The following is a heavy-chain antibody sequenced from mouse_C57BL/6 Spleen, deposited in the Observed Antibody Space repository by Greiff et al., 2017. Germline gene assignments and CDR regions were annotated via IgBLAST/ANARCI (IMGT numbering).Heavy chain of an antibody. CDR3: ARYDYARYFDV. D-gene: IGHD1-1*01. CDR1: GYTFTSYW. J-gene: IGHJ1*03. CDR2: IDPSDSYT. Sequence: VQLQQPGAELVRPGTSVKLSCKASGYTFTSYWMHWVKQRPGQGLEWIGVIDPSDSYTNYNQKFKGKATLTVDTSSSTAYMQLSSLTSEDSAVYYCARYDYARYFDVWGTGTTVTVSS. V-gene: IGHV1-59*01.